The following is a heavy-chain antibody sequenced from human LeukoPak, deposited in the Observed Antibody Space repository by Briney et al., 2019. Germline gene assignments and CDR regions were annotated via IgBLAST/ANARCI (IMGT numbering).Heavy chain of an antibody. CDR3: AKVYSSGWSATPIDY. V-gene: IGHV3-11*01. Sequence: GGSLRLSCAASGFTFSDYYMSWIRLAPGKGLEWVSYISSSGSTIYYADSVKGRFTISRDNAKNSLYLQMNSLRAEDTAVYYCAKVYSSGWSATPIDYWGQGTLVTVSS. J-gene: IGHJ4*02. D-gene: IGHD6-19*01. CDR2: ISSSGSTI. CDR1: GFTFSDYY.